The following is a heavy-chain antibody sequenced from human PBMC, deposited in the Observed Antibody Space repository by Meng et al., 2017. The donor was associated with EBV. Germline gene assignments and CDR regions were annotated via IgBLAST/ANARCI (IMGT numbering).Heavy chain of an antibody. CDR2: LHHSGST. CDR3: ARVSPKRYFDYLAPPDY. D-gene: IGHD3-9*01. J-gene: IGHJ4*01. V-gene: IGHV4-34*01. Sequence: QVQLQQWGAGLLKPSXALSLTCAXYGWSVKCYFWSWLRQPPGKGLEWIGELHHSGSTNYNPSLKSRLRISVDTSKNQFSLNLTSVTAADTAVYYCARVSPKRYFDYLAPPDYWGHGTLVTVSS. CDR1: GWSVKCYF.